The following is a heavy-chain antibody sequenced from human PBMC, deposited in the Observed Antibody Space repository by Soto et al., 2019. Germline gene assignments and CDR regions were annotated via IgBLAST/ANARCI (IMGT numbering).Heavy chain of an antibody. J-gene: IGHJ4*02. CDR2: ISTNGNNK. V-gene: IGHV3-30*03. CDR1: GFTFSSYG. CDR3: ARVSLDASGWPVDY. Sequence: GGSLRLSCAASGFTFSSYGMQWVRQAPGKGLEWVALISTNGNNKFYADSVKGQFTISRDNSKNMLYLQMNSLRPDDTAVYYCARVSLDASGWPVDYWGQGTQVTVSS. D-gene: IGHD6-19*01.